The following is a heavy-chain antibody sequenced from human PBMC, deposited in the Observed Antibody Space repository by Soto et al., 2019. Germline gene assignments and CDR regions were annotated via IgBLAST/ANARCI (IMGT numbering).Heavy chain of an antibody. CDR2: ISAYNGNT. V-gene: IGHV1-18*01. J-gene: IGHJ3*02. Sequence: ASVKVSCKASGYTFTSYGISWVRQAPGQGLELMGWISAYNGNTNYAQKLQGRVTMTTDTSTSTAYMELRSLRSDDTAVYYCARGDSSSWYDAFDIWGQGTMVTVSS. D-gene: IGHD6-13*01. CDR3: ARGDSSSWYDAFDI. CDR1: GYTFTSYG.